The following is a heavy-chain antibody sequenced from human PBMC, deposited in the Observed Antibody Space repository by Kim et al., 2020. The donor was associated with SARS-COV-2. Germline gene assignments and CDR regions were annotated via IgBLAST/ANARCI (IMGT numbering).Heavy chain of an antibody. Sequence: SRVTISVDTSKNQFSLKLSSVTAADTAVYYCARHSSIAAPPSYYYYYMDVWGKGTTVTVSS. D-gene: IGHD6-6*01. J-gene: IGHJ6*03. V-gene: IGHV4-59*08. CDR3: ARHSSIAAPPSYYYYYMDV.